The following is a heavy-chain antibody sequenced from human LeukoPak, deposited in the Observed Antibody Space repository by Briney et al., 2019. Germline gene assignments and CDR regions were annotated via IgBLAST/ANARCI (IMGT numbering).Heavy chain of an antibody. CDR2: ISSSSSYI. V-gene: IGHV3-21*01. CDR3: ARGVNYYDSSGYLFDY. CDR1: GFTFRSYS. Sequence: PGGSLRLSCAASGFTFRSYSMNWVRQAPGKGLEWVSSISSSSSYIYYADSVKGRFTISRDNAKNSLYLQMNSLRAEDTAVYYCARGVNYYDSSGYLFDYWGQGTLVTVSS. D-gene: IGHD3-22*01. J-gene: IGHJ4*02.